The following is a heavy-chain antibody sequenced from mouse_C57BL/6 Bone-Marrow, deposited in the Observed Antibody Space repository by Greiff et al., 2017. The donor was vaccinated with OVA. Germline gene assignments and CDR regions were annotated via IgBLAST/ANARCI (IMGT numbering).Heavy chain of an antibody. D-gene: IGHD2-2*01. Sequence: VQLQQSGAELVRPGASVKLSCTASGFNIKDYYMHWVKQRPEQGLEWIGRIDPEDGDTECAPKFQGKATMTADTSSNTAYLQLSSLTSEDTAVYYCTPLDGLRRRGNFDYWGQGTTLTVSS. CDR2: IDPEDGDT. J-gene: IGHJ2*01. V-gene: IGHV14-1*01. CDR1: GFNIKDYY. CDR3: TPLDGLRRRGNFDY.